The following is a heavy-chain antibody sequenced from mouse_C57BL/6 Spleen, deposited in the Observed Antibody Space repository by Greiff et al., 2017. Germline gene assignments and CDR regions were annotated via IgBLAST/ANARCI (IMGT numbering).Heavy chain of an antibody. CDR1: GYPFTGYY. J-gene: IGHJ2*01. V-gene: IGHV1-42*01. CDR2: INPSTGGT. Sequence: EVKVVESGPELVKPGASVKISCKASGYPFTGYYMNWVKQSPEKSLEWIGEINPSTGGTTYNQKFKAKATLTVDKSSSTAYMQLKSLTSEDSAVYYCARSNWSFDYWGQGTTLTVSS. CDR3: ARSNWSFDY. D-gene: IGHD4-1*01.